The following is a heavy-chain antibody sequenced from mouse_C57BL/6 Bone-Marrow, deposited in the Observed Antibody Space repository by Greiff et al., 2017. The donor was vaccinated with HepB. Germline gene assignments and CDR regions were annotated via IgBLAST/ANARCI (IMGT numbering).Heavy chain of an antibody. CDR2: IYPGSGNT. CDR1: GYTFTDYY. J-gene: IGHJ3*01. D-gene: IGHD1-1*01. V-gene: IGHV1-76*01. Sequence: QVQLQQSGAELVRPGASVKLSCKASGYTFTDYYINWVKQRPGQGLEWIARIYPGSGNTYYNEKFKGKATLTAEKSSSTAYMQLSSLTSEDSAVYFCARGHYYGSSYWFAYWGQGTLVTVSA. CDR3: ARGHYYGSSYWFAY.